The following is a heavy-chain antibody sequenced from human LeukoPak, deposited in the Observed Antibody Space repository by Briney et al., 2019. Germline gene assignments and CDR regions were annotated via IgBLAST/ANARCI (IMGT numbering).Heavy chain of an antibody. D-gene: IGHD6-19*01. CDR1: GDSVSSKNGA. CDR3: ARDFGTTGWHTFDY. J-gene: IGHJ4*02. CDR2: TYYRSKWYN. Sequence: SQTLSLTCVVSGDSVSSKNGAWNWIRQSPSRGLEWLGRTYYRSKWYNNYAESMEGRMTISQNTSKNQYSLHLNSVTPDDTAVYYCARDFGTTGWHTFDYWGQGTLVTVSS. V-gene: IGHV6-1*01.